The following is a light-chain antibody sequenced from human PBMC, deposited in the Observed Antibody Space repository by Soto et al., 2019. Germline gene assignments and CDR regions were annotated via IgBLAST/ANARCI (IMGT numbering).Light chain of an antibody. CDR1: QSVGSF. J-gene: IGKJ4*01. Sequence: EIVLTQSPATLSLSPGERATLSCRASQSVGSFLVWYQHKPGQAPRLLIYDASNRAPGIPAKFSGSGSGTDFNPPINRLEAEDFGGLFCQPGTKLPPVFGGGNKVEVK. V-gene: IGKV3-11*01. CDR2: DAS. CDR3: QPGTKLPPV.